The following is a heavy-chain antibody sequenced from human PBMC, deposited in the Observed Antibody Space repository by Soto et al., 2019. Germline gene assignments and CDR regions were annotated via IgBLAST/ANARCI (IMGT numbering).Heavy chain of an antibody. J-gene: IGHJ5*02. D-gene: IGHD1-1*01. CDR2: IYYSGSA. V-gene: IGHV4-59*01. Sequence: QVQLQESGPGLVKPSETLSLTCSVSGDSIRIYDWSWIRQPPGKGLVWIGYIYYSGSATYNPSLKSRVTMSVDTSTNQFSLRLTSVTAAETAVYYCERVGRTGTAGTTHWFDPWAQGTLDTV. CDR3: ERVGRTGTAGTTHWFDP. CDR1: GDSIRIYD.